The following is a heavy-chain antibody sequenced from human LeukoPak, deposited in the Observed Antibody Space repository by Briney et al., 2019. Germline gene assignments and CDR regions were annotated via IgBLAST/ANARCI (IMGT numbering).Heavy chain of an antibody. J-gene: IGHJ4*02. CDR2: IIPIFGTA. V-gene: IGHV1-69*13. Sequence: SVKVSFKASGGTFSSYAISWVRQAPGQGLEWMGGIIPIFGTANYAQKFQGRVTITADESTSTAYMELSSLGSEDTAVYYCARHSQWLRKYYFDYWGQGTLVTVSS. D-gene: IGHD5-12*01. CDR3: ARHSQWLRKYYFDY. CDR1: GGTFSSYA.